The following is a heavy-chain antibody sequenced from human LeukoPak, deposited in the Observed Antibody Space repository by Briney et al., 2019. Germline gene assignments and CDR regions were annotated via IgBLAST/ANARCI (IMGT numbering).Heavy chain of an antibody. J-gene: IGHJ4*02. D-gene: IGHD2-8*01. CDR2: ISVYNHNT. CDR3: VRTNLDCKNGVCYDY. V-gene: IGHV1-18*01. Sequence: GASVKVSCKASGYTFPTSGISWVRQAPGQGLEWMGWISVYNHNTNYAQKFQGRVTVTTDTSTRTAYMELRSLRSDDTAVYYCVRTNLDCKNGVCYDYWGQGTLVTVSS. CDR1: GYTFPTSG.